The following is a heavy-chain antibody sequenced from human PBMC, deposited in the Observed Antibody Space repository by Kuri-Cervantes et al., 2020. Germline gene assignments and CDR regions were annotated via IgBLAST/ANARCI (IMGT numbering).Heavy chain of an antibody. Sequence: GESLKISCAASGFTFSSYAMSWVRQAPGGGLEWVAVTSYDEMHKDYVDSVKGRFTISRDNSKGIVYLEMNGLRFEDTAIYYCARTATGYSAPPFDHWGQGTLVTVSS. D-gene: IGHD3-9*01. J-gene: IGHJ4*02. V-gene: IGHV3-30*03. CDR3: ARTATGYSAPPFDH. CDR2: TSYDEMHK. CDR1: GFTFSSYA.